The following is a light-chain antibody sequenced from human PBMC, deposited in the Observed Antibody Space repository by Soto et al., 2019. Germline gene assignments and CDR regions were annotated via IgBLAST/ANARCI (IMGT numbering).Light chain of an antibody. CDR1: QGVSSA. Sequence: AIQLTQSPSSLSASVGDRVTITCRASQGVSSALAWYQQKPGTAPKSLIYDASSLESGVPSRFSGSGSGTDFTLTISSLQPEDFATYYCQQFNNDPYTFGQGTKLDIK. CDR2: DAS. J-gene: IGKJ2*01. CDR3: QQFNNDPYT. V-gene: IGKV1D-13*01.